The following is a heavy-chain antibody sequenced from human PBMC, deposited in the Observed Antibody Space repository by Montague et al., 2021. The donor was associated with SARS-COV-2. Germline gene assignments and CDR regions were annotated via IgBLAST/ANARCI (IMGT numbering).Heavy chain of an antibody. V-gene: IGHV4-4*02. J-gene: IGHJ4*02. CDR2: ISYGGIV. CDR1: GVSITSTNW. Sequence: SETLSLTCALSGVSITSTNWWSLVRQPPGKGLEWIGEISYGGIVTYNPSLKSRATISMDRSRNLFSLKLSSVTAADTAIYYCAGKVLTVPADYWGQGTLVTVS. CDR3: AGKVLTVPADY. D-gene: IGHD4-11*01.